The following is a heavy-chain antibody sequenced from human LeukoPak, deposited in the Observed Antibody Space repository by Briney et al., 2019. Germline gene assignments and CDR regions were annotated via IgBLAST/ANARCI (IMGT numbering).Heavy chain of an antibody. CDR3: ATVAYYDSSGYYRPFDY. V-gene: IGHV1-2*02. D-gene: IGHD3-22*01. Sequence: ASVKVSCKASGYTFTGYYMHWVRQAPGQGLEWMGWINPNSGGTNYAQKFQGRVTMTEDTSTDTAYMELSSLRSEDTAVYYCATVAYYDSSGYYRPFDYWGQGTLVTVSS. CDR1: GYTFTGYY. CDR2: INPNSGGT. J-gene: IGHJ4*02.